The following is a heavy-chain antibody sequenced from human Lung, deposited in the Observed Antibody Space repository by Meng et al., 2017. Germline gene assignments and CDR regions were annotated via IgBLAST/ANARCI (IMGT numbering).Heavy chain of an antibody. J-gene: IGHJ4*02. CDR3: ARGVGSLDF. Sequence: QVQGQESGPGLEKPSETLSLTCDCSGGSISGYFWTWIRQPAGKGLDWIGRVYSSGSANYNPSLKSRVTMSVDRSKNQFSLQLTSVTAADTAVYYCARGVGSLDFWGQGALVTVSS. CDR1: GGSISGYF. CDR2: VYSSGSA. D-gene: IGHD5/OR15-5a*01. V-gene: IGHV4-4*07.